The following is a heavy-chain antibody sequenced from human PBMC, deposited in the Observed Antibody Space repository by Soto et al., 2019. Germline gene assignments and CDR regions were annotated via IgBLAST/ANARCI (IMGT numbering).Heavy chain of an antibody. CDR2: IISDGSST. V-gene: IGHV3-74*01. Sequence: GGSLRLSCAASGFTFSSYWMHWVRQAPGKGLVWVSSIISDGSSTSYADSVKGRFTISRDNAKNTLYLQMNSLRDEDTDENDVARARQSYDTSRYSFDYWGQGTLVTVSS. CDR3: ARARQSYDTSRYSFDY. CDR1: GFTFSSYW. D-gene: IGHD3-22*01. J-gene: IGHJ4*02.